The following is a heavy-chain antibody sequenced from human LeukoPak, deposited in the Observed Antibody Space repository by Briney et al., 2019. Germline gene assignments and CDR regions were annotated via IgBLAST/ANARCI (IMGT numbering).Heavy chain of an antibody. V-gene: IGHV4-30-4*01. CDR1: GGSISSGDYY. D-gene: IGHD2-15*01. CDR2: IYYSGST. Sequence: KPSETLSLTCTVSGGSISSGDYYWSWIRQPPGKGLEWIGYIYYSGSTYYNPSLKSRVTISVDTSKNQFSLKLSSVTAADTAVYYCARESAHCSGGSCYSNLIDYWGQGTLVTVSS. CDR3: ARESAHCSGGSCYSNLIDY. J-gene: IGHJ4*02.